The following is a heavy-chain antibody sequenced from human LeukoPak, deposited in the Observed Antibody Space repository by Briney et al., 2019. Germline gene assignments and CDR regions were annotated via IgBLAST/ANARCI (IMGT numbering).Heavy chain of an antibody. Sequence: GGSLRLSCAASGFTFSSYWMHWVRQAPGKGLVWVSRINSDGSSTNYADSVKGRFTISRDNAKNTLYLQMNSLRAEDTAVYYCASRGDYYDSSGYYSVWGQGTPVTVSS. J-gene: IGHJ4*02. CDR2: INSDGSST. D-gene: IGHD3-22*01. CDR1: GFTFSSYW. V-gene: IGHV3-74*01. CDR3: ASRGDYYDSSGYYSV.